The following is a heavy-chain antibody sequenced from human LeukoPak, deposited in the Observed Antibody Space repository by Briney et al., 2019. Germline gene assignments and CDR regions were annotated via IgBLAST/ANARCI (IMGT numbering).Heavy chain of an antibody. V-gene: IGHV3-30*02. D-gene: IGHD3-16*01. CDR3: AKDNTYDWDYIDH. Sequence: GGSLRLSCAASGFTFSSYGMHWVRQAPGKGLEWVATISYDGSSEYYADSTKGRFTISRDNSKTTLYLQMNSLRVADTAVYYCAKDNTYDWDYIDHWGRGILVTVSS. J-gene: IGHJ4*02. CDR1: GFTFSSYG. CDR2: ISYDGSSE.